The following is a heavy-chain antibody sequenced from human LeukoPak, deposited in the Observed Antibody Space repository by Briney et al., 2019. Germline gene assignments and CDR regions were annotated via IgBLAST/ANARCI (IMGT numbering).Heavy chain of an antibody. J-gene: IGHJ3*01. CDR2: IYYSGST. V-gene: IGHV4-39*07. D-gene: IGHD2-15*01. Sequence: SETLSLTCTVSGGSISSSSYYWGWIRQPPGKGLEWIGSIYYSGSTYYNPSLKSRVTISVDTSKSQFSLELSSVTAADTAVYYCARPDYLLYCSGGSCQSRLDAFDLWGQGTMVTVSS. CDR3: ARPDYLLYCSGGSCQSRLDAFDL. CDR1: GGSISSSSYY.